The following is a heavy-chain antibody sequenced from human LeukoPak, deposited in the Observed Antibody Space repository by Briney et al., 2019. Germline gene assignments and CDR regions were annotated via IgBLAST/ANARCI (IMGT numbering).Heavy chain of an antibody. CDR3: ARGPLSSTSLNWFDP. J-gene: IGHJ5*02. CDR2: INHSGST. D-gene: IGHD2-2*01. Sequence: KPSETLSLTCAVYGGSFSGYYWSWIRQPPGKGLEWIGEINHSGSTNYNPSLKSRVTISVDTSKNQFSLKLSSVTAADTAVYYCARGPLSSTSLNWFDPWGQGTLVTVSS. CDR1: GGSFSGYY. V-gene: IGHV4-34*01.